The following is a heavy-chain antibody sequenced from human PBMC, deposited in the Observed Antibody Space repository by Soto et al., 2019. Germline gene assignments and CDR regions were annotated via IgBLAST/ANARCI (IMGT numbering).Heavy chain of an antibody. CDR1: GFTFTNFA. J-gene: IGHJ4*02. CDR2: ISGSGTST. Sequence: GGSLRLSCAASGFTFTNFAMSWVRQAPGKGLEWVSSISGSGTSTYYADSVKGRFSISRDTSKSTLYLHMSSLRADDTAIYYCAKEAGGGAAMVTSYLDYWGQGTLVTVSS. D-gene: IGHD5-18*01. V-gene: IGHV3-23*01. CDR3: AKEAGGGAAMVTSYLDY.